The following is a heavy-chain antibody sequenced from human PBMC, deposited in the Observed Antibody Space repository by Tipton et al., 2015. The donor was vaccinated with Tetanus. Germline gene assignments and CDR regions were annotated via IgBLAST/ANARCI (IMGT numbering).Heavy chain of an antibody. CDR2: IDWDSDK. CDR3: ARSSYEIPGFAFDY. Sequence: LVKPTQTLTLTCTFSGFSLSTNGMCVSWIRQPPGKALEWLALIDWDSDKYYSTSLKTRLTISRDNSQNQVILPMTNIDPVDIVAYYCARSSYEIPGFAFDYRGQETLVSVSS. J-gene: IGHJ4*02. D-gene: IGHD3-9*01. CDR1: GFSLSTNGMC. V-gene: IGHV2-70*01.